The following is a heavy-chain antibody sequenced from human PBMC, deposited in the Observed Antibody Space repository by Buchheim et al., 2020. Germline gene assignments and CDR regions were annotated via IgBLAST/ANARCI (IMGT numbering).Heavy chain of an antibody. V-gene: IGHV3-30*18. J-gene: IGHJ4*02. CDR3: ANISPTRIVGATGGY. CDR2: ISYDGSNK. D-gene: IGHD1-26*01. Sequence: QVQLVESGGGVVQPGRSLRLSCAASGFTFSSYGMHWVRQAPGKGLEWVAVISYDGSNKYYADSVKGRFTISRDNSKTTLYLQMNSLRAEDTAVYYCANISPTRIVGATGGYWGQGTL. CDR1: GFTFSSYG.